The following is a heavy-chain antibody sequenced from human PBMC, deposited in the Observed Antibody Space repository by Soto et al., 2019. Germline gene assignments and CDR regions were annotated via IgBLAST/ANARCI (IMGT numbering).Heavy chain of an antibody. CDR2: IGFTGDST. D-gene: IGHD6-6*01. CDR3: GWCFSSYMFYFDY. CDR1: GFPFSSYG. J-gene: IGHJ4*01. V-gene: IGHV3-23*01. Sequence: VRYMRLSWSASGFPFSSYGMSWFRHAPDKGLEWVSAIGFTGDSTFYADSVKGRFTISRDNSKNTLYLQMNSLRAEDTAGYCCGWCFSSYMFYFDYYGQGLPVSVST.